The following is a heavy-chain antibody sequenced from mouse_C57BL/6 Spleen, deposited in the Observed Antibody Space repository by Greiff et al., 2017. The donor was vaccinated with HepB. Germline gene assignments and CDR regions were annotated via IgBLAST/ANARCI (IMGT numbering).Heavy chain of an antibody. J-gene: IGHJ4*01. CDR1: GFTFSDYY. V-gene: IGHV5-12*01. CDR2: ISNGGGST. CDR3: ARQPYYDGSSYEGWAMDY. D-gene: IGHD1-1*01. Sequence: EVQLVESGGGLVQPGGSLKLSCAASGFTFSDYYMYWVRQTPEKRLEWVAYISNGGGSTYYPDTVKGRFTISRDNAKNTLYLQMSRLKSEDTAMYYCARQPYYDGSSYEGWAMDYWGQGTSVTVSS.